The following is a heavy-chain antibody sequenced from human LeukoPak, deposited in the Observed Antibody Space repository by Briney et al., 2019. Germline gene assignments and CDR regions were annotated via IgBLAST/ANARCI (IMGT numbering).Heavy chain of an antibody. CDR2: ISWDGGST. CDR3: AKDGKNYFDY. J-gene: IGHJ4*02. CDR1: GFTFDHYT. V-gene: IGHV3-43*01. Sequence: GGSLRLSCAASGFTFDHYTMHWVRQAPGKGLEWVSLISWDGGSTYYADSVKGRFTISRDNSKNSLSLQMNSLRAEDTALYYCAKDGKNYFDYWGQGTLVTVSS.